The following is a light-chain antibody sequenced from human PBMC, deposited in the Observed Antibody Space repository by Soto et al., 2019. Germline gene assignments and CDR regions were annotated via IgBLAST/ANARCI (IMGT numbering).Light chain of an antibody. V-gene: IGKV1D-12*01. Sequence: DIQMTQSPSSVSASVGDRVTITCRASQAISTWLAWYQQKPGKAPKLLIYAASNLQTGVPSRFSGRGSGTDFTLTISSLQPEDFATYYWQQANSFPRTFGQGTKVEIK. CDR1: QAISTW. CDR3: QQANSFPRT. J-gene: IGKJ1*01. CDR2: AAS.